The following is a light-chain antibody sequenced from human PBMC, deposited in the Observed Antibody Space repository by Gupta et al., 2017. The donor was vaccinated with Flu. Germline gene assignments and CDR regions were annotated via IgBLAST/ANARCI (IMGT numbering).Light chain of an antibody. CDR2: DDS. CDR3: QIYCSNTVYPV. CDR1: NIENKS. Sequence: YVVTQPPSVSVAPGHTARITCGGNNIENKSVHWYKQKPGQAPVLVVYDDSDRPSGIPERCSGCNSGNTATLTITRGAAGDEADYYCQIYCSNTVYPVFGGGTKLTVL. J-gene: IGLJ3*02. V-gene: IGLV3-21*02.